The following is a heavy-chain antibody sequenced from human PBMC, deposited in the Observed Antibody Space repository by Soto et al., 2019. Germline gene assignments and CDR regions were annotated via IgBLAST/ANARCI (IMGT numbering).Heavy chain of an antibody. V-gene: IGHV2-5*02. Sequence: QITLKESGPPLVKPTQTLTLTCTFSGFSLSTSGVGVGWIRQPPGKALEWLALIYWDDDKRYSPSLKSRLTITKDTSKNQVVLTMTNMDPVDTATYYCAHLVVPAASPPDAFDIWGQGTMVTVSS. CDR2: IYWDDDK. CDR3: AHLVVPAASPPDAFDI. J-gene: IGHJ3*02. CDR1: GFSLSTSGVG. D-gene: IGHD2-2*01.